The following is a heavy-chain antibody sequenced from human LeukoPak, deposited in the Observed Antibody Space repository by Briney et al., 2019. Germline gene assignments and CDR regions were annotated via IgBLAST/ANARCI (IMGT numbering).Heavy chain of an antibody. CDR3: ARDLGAVADLYFDY. D-gene: IGHD6-19*01. Sequence: PGGSLRLSCAASGFTFSSYGMHWVRQAPGKGLEWVAVIWYDGSNKYYADSVKGRFTISRDNSKNTLYLQMNSLRAEDTAVYYCARDLGAVADLYFDYWGQGTLVTVSS. J-gene: IGHJ4*02. CDR1: GFTFSSYG. CDR2: IWYDGSNK. V-gene: IGHV3-33*01.